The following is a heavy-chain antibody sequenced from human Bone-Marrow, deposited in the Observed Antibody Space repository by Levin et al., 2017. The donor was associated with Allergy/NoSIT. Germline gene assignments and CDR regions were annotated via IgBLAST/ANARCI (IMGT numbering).Heavy chain of an antibody. CDR3: TKDRYCVGGICPLDY. D-gene: IGHD2-15*01. V-gene: IGHV3-23*01. CDR2: ISDSGGST. Sequence: PGGSLRLSCAASRVAFSEYAMTWVRRAPGKGLEWVSTISDSGGSTYYADSVKGRFTISRDNSKNTVHLQMNSLRAEDTALYYCTKDRYCVGGICPLDYWGRGTLVTVSS. CDR1: RVAFSEYA. J-gene: IGHJ4*02.